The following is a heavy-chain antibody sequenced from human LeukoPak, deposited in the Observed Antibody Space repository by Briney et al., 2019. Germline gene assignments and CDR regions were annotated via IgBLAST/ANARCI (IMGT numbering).Heavy chain of an antibody. CDR1: GYTFTSYA. J-gene: IGHJ3*02. CDR3: AIVTGIAEAFDI. D-gene: IGHD6-13*01. V-gene: IGHV1-8*01. Sequence: ASVKVSCKASGYTFTSYAINWVRQATGQGLEWMGWMNPNSGNTGYAQKFQGRVTMTRNTSISTAYMELSSLRSEDTAVYYCAIVTGIAEAFDIWGQGTMVTVSS. CDR2: MNPNSGNT.